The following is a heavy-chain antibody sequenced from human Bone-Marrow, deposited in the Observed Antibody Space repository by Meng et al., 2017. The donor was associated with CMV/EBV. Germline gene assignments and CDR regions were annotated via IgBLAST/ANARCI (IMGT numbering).Heavy chain of an antibody. J-gene: IGHJ4*02. CDR1: GGSISSYY. V-gene: IGHV4-59*01. D-gene: IGHD2-2*02. CDR3: AREVCSSANCYTGY. Sequence: SETLSLTCTVSGGSISSYYWSWIRQPPGKGLEWIGEINHSGSTNYNPSLKSRVTISVDTSKNQLSLKLSSVTAADTAVYYCAREVCSSANCYTGYWGQGTLVTVSS. CDR2: INHSGST.